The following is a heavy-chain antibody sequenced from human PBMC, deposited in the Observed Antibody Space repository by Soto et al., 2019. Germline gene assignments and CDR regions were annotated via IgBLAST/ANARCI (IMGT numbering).Heavy chain of an antibody. CDR3: ARAMVRGVMGAFDI. D-gene: IGHD3-10*01. CDR2: IWYDGSNK. CDR1: GFTFSSYG. Sequence: GGSLRLSCAASGFTFSSYGMHWVRQAPGKGLEWVAVIWYDGSNKYYADSVKGRFTISRDNSKNTLYLQMNSLRAEDTAVYYCARAMVRGVMGAFDIWGQGTMVTVSS. J-gene: IGHJ3*02. V-gene: IGHV3-33*01.